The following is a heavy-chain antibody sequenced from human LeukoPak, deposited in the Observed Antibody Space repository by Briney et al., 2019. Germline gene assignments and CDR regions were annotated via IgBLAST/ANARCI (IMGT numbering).Heavy chain of an antibody. CDR3: AKIYRVVVAATPPLH. Sequence: HPGGSLRLSCAASGFTFSNYAMNWVRQPPGKGLEWVSSISGSGGSTYYADSVKGRFTISRDNSKNTLYLQMNSLRAEDTAVYYCAKIYRVVVAATPPLHWGQGTLVTVSS. CDR1: GFTFSNYA. J-gene: IGHJ4*02. CDR2: ISGSGGST. V-gene: IGHV3-23*01. D-gene: IGHD2-15*01.